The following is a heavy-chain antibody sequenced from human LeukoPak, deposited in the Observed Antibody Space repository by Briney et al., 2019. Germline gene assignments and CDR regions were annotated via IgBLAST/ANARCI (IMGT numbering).Heavy chain of an antibody. D-gene: IGHD2-2*01. Sequence: ASVKVSCKVSGYTLTELSMRWVRQAPGKGLEWMGGFDPEDGETIYAQKFQGRVTMTEDTSTDTAYMELSSLRSEDTAVYYCATNSHCSSTSCPQTYYYYYYMDVWGKGTTVTVSS. J-gene: IGHJ6*03. CDR3: ATNSHCSSTSCPQTYYYYYYMDV. CDR2: FDPEDGET. V-gene: IGHV1-24*01. CDR1: GYTLTELS.